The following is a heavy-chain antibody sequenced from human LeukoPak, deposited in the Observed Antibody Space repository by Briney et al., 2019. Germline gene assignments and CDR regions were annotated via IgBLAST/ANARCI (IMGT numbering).Heavy chain of an antibody. CDR2: IYYSVST. J-gene: IGHJ2*01. CDR1: NDSISKYY. Sequence: ESLSLTCTVSNDSISKYYWSWILQPPGKGLEWIGYIYYSVSTNCNPSLKSRVTISVDTSKNQFSLKLTSVTAADTAVYFCARGWEPTGHWYFDLWGRGTLVTLSS. V-gene: IGHV4-59*01. CDR3: ARGWEPTGHWYFDL. D-gene: IGHD1-26*01.